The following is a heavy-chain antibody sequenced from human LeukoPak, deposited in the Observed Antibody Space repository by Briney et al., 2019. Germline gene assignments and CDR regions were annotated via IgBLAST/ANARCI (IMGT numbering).Heavy chain of an antibody. Sequence: PSETLSLTCTVSGGSISSSSYYWGWLRQPPGKGGEWIGSIYYSGSTYYNPSLKSRVTISVDTSKNQFSLKLSSVTAADTAVYYCARGRSGWLLPFDYWGQGTLVTVSS. D-gene: IGHD6-19*01. CDR1: GGSISSSSYY. J-gene: IGHJ4*02. CDR2: IYYSGST. V-gene: IGHV4-39*07. CDR3: ARGRSGWLLPFDY.